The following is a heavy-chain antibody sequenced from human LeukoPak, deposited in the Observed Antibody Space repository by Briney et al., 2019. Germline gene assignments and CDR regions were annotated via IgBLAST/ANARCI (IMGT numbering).Heavy chain of an antibody. D-gene: IGHD4-17*01. V-gene: IGHV1-2*02. CDR3: ARGASGVYTVTTSWFDP. J-gene: IGHJ5*02. CDR1: GYTFTGYY. Sequence: GASVKVSCKASGYTFTGYYMHWVRQAPGQGLEWMGWINPNSGGTNYAQKFQGRVIMTRDTSISTAYMELSRLRSDDTAVYYCARGASGVYTVTTSWFDPWGQGTLVTVSS. CDR2: INPNSGGT.